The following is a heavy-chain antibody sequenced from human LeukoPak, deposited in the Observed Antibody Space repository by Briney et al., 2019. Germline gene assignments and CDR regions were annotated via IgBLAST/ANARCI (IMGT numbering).Heavy chain of an antibody. CDR2: ISWNSGSI. CDR3: AKGAAGTSALVYWYFDL. V-gene: IGHV3-9*01. Sequence: GGPLRLSCAASGFTFDDYAMHWVRQAPGKGLEWVSGISWNSGSIGYADSVKGRFTISRDNAKNSLYLQINSLRAEDTALYYCAKGAAGTSALVYWYFDLWGRGTLVTVSS. CDR1: GFTFDDYA. D-gene: IGHD6-13*01. J-gene: IGHJ2*01.